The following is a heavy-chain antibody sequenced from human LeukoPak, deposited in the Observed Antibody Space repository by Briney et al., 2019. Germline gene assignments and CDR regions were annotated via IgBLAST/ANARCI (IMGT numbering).Heavy chain of an antibody. CDR2: ISWNSGSI. D-gene: IGHD6-13*01. Sequence: GRSLRLSCAAYGFTFDDYAMHWVRQAPGKGLEWVSGISWNSGSIGYADSVKGRFTISRDNAKNSLYLQMNSLRAEDTALYYCAKDIKYSSSWYYSYFDYWGQGTLVTVSS. V-gene: IGHV3-9*01. CDR1: GFTFDDYA. J-gene: IGHJ4*02. CDR3: AKDIKYSSSWYYSYFDY.